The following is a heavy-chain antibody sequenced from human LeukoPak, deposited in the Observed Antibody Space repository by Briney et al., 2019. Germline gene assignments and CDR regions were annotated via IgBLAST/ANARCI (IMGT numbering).Heavy chain of an antibody. J-gene: IGHJ4*02. CDR2: ISYDGSNK. V-gene: IGHV3-30*18. Sequence: WVRQAPGKGLEWVAVISYDGSNKYYADSVKGRFTISRDNSKNTLYLQMNSLRAEDTAVYYCAKLCYYDSSGYDYWGQGTLVTVSS. D-gene: IGHD3-22*01. CDR3: AKLCYYDSSGYDY.